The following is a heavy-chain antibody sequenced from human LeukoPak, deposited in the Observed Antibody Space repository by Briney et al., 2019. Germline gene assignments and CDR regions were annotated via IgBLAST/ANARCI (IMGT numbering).Heavy chain of an antibody. Sequence: GGSLRLSCTASGFSFGDYAMTWVRQAPGKGLEWVSSLSSSSTYVYYADSVKGRFTISRDNAKNSLYLQMNSLRAEDTAVYYCATVRCSGGSCFYNFDHWGQGSLVTVSS. D-gene: IGHD2-15*01. J-gene: IGHJ4*02. CDR1: GFSFGDYA. CDR3: ATVRCSGGSCFYNFDH. V-gene: IGHV3-21*01. CDR2: LSSSSTYV.